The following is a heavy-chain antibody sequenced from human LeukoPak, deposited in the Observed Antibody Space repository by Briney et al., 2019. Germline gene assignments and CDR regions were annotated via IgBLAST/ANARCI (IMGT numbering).Heavy chain of an antibody. CDR1: GGSISSYY. D-gene: IGHD3-22*01. CDR2: IYYSGST. J-gene: IGHJ4*02. V-gene: IGHV4-59*12. CDR3: AREDYYDSSGPRWGFDY. Sequence: SETLSLTCTVSGGSISSYYWSWIRQPPGKGLEWIGYIYYSGSTNYNPSLKSRVTISVDTSKNQFSLKLSSVTAADTAVYYCAREDYYDSSGPRWGFDYWGQGTLVTVSS.